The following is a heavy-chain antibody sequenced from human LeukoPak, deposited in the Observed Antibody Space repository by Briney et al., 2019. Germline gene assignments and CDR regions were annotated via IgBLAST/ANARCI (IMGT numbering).Heavy chain of an antibody. J-gene: IGHJ4*02. CDR1: GFTFNSYW. CDR2: IKQDGSEK. CDR3: ARGRYCSGGGCYYFDY. D-gene: IGHD2-15*01. V-gene: IGHV3-7*01. Sequence: GGSLRLSCAVSGFTFNSYWMSWVRQAPGKGLEWVANIKQDGSEKFYVDSVKGRFTISRDNAKNSVYLQMNSLRAEDTAVYYCARGRYCSGGGCYYFDYWGQGTLVTVSS.